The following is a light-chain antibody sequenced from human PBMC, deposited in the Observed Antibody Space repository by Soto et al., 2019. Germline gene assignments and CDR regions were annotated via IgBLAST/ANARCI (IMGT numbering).Light chain of an antibody. J-gene: IGLJ1*01. CDR3: QSYDNSLSGSYV. CDR1: SSNIGAGHD. V-gene: IGLV1-40*01. CDR2: GKN. Sequence: QSVLTQPPSVSGAPGQRVTISCTWSSSNIGAGHDVHWYQQLPGTAPKLLIYGKNNRPSGVPDRFSVSKSVTSASLAITGLQAEDEADYYCQSYDNSLSGSYVFGTGTKVTVL.